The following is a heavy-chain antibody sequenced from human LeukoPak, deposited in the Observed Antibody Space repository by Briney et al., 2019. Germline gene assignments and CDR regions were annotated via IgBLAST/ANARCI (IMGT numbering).Heavy chain of an antibody. D-gene: IGHD3-22*01. CDR1: GGSISSGDYY. CDR2: IYYSGGT. J-gene: IGHJ4*02. V-gene: IGHV4-30-4*01. Sequence: SETLSLTCTVSGGSISSGDYYWSWIRQPPGKGLELIGYIYYSGGTYYNPSLKSRVTISVDTSKNQFSLKLSSVTAADTAVYYCARDRGGRYYYDSSGRAPHYFDYWGQGTLVTVSS. CDR3: ARDRGGRYYYDSSGRAPHYFDY.